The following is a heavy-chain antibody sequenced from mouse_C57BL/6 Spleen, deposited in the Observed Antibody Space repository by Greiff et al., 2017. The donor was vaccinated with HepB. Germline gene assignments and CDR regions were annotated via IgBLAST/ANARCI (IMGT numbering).Heavy chain of an antibody. CDR1: GYTFTSYW. V-gene: IGHV1-72*01. CDR2: IDPNSGGT. J-gene: IGHJ1*03. CDR3: AIHYYGSSYPTYWYFDV. D-gene: IGHD1-1*01. Sequence: QVQLQQPGAELVKPGASVKLSCKASGYTFTSYWMHWVKQSPGRGLEWIGRIDPNSGGTKYNEKFKSKATLTVDKPSSTAYMQLSSLTSEDSAVYYCAIHYYGSSYPTYWYFDVWGTGTTVTVSS.